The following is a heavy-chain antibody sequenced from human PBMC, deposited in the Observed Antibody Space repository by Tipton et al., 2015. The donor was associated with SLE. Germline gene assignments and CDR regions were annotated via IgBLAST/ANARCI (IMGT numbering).Heavy chain of an antibody. D-gene: IGHD3-10*01. CDR2: IYYSGST. Sequence: TLSLTCTVSGGSISSYYWSWIRAPPGKGLEWIGYIYYSGSTNYNPSLKSRVTISVDTSKNQFSLKLSSVTAADTAVYYCARDPGETDAFDIWGQGTMVTVSS. J-gene: IGHJ3*02. V-gene: IGHV4-59*01. CDR3: ARDPGETDAFDI. CDR1: GGSISSYY.